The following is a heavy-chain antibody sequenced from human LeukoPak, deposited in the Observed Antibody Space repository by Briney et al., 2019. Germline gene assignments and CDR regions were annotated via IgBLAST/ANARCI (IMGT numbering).Heavy chain of an antibody. CDR1: GGSISGYY. Sequence: SETLTLTCAVSGGSISGYYWSWIRQPPGKGLQWIGYISSSGTTNYNPSLKSRVTISVDTSKNQFSLKLSSVTAADAAVYYCARDYGGKFDFWGQGTLVTVSS. CDR2: ISSSGTT. D-gene: IGHD4-17*01. CDR3: ARDYGGKFDF. V-gene: IGHV4-59*01. J-gene: IGHJ4*02.